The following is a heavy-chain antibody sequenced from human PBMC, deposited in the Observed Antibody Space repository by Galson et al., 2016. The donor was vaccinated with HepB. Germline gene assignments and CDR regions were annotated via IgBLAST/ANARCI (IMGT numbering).Heavy chain of an antibody. V-gene: IGHV3-30*18. CDR1: GFTFNRRG. CDR3: AKRHEYCPPVGCSVDS. D-gene: IGHD2/OR15-2a*01. CDR2: DSMDGRRK. J-gene: IGHJ4*02. Sequence: SLRLSCAASGFTFNRRGMHWVRQAPGKGLEWVAADSMDGRRKFYADSVKGRFTISRDDSNNMLFLQMSSLRVDDTAVYYCAKRHEYCPPVGCSVDSWGQGTLGSVSS.